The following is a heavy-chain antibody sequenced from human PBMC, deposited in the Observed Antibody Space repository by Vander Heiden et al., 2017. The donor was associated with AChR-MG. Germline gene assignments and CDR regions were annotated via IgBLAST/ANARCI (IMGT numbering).Heavy chain of an antibody. Sequence: GSSVKVSCKASGGTFSSYAISWVRQAPGQGLEWMGGIIPIFGTANYAQKFQGRVTITADESTSTAYMELSSLRSEDTAVYYCASNVEQLVQDYYYYMDVWGKGTTVTVSS. D-gene: IGHD6-6*01. V-gene: IGHV1-69*01. CDR3: ASNVEQLVQDYYYYMDV. J-gene: IGHJ6*03. CDR1: GGTFSSYA. CDR2: IIPIFGTA.